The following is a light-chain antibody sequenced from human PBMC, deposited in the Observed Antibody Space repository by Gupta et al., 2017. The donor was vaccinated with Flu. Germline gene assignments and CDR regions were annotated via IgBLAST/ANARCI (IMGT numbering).Light chain of an antibody. CDR2: GAS. J-gene: IGKJ4*01. V-gene: IGKV3-20*01. CDR3: QQYGSSPLT. Sequence: EIDLTQSLRTLSFSTGEAATLSCRASQSVGNRYLAWYQQKPGQAPRLLINGASTRAPGIPDRGSGSASGADFTLTISRLEPEDFALYYCQQYGSSPLTFGGGTKVEIK. CDR1: QSVGNRY.